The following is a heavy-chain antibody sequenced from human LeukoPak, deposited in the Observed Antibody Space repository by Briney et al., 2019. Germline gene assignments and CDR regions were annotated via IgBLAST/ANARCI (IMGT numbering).Heavy chain of an antibody. CDR1: GGSISSSSYY. J-gene: IGHJ4*02. CDR3: ARDSYCGGDCYSRSFDY. D-gene: IGHD2-21*02. Sequence: SETLSLTCTVSGGSISSSSYYWGWIRQPPGKGLEWIGSIYYSGSTYYNPSLKSRVTISVDTSKNQFSLKLSSVTAADTAVYYCARDSYCGGDCYSRSFDYWGQGTLVTVSS. CDR2: IYYSGST. V-gene: IGHV4-39*07.